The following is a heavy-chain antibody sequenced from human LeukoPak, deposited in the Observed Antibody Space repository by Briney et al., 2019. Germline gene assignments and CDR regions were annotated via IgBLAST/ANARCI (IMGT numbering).Heavy chain of an antibody. V-gene: IGHV4-59*01. CDR1: GGSISSYY. CDR2: IYYRGST. J-gene: IGHJ4*02. Sequence: SETLSLTCTVSGGSISSYYWSWIRQPPGKGLEWIGYIYYRGSTNYNPSLKSRVTISVDTSKNQFSLKLSSVTAADTAVYYCARLEFLTGYSYYFDYWGQGTLVTVSS. CDR3: ARLEFLTGYSYYFDY. D-gene: IGHD3-9*01.